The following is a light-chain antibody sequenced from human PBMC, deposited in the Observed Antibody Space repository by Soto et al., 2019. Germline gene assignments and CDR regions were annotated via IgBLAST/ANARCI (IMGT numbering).Light chain of an antibody. J-gene: IGLJ1*01. Sequence: QSVRTQPPSASGIPGQRVTISCSGRRSNIGSNNVNWYQQLPGTAPRLLTFNNHLRPSGVPDRFSGSKSGTSASLAISGLQSEDEGDYYCAAWDDSLDGYVFGTGTKVTVL. CDR2: NNH. CDR3: AAWDDSLDGYV. CDR1: RSNIGSNN. V-gene: IGLV1-44*01.